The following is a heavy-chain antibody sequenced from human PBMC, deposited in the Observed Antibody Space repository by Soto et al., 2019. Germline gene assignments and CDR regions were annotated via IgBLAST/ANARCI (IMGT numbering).Heavy chain of an antibody. CDR2: IYYSGST. CDR1: GGSVSSGDYY. CDR3: ARGAYSSSSSYFDY. V-gene: IGHV4-30-4*01. J-gene: IGHJ4*02. D-gene: IGHD6-6*01. Sequence: SETLSLTCTVSGGSVSSGDYYWSWIRQPPGKGLEWIGYIYYSGSTYYNPSLESRVTISVDTSKNQFSLKLSSVTAADTAVYYCARGAYSSSSSYFDYWGQGTLVTVSS.